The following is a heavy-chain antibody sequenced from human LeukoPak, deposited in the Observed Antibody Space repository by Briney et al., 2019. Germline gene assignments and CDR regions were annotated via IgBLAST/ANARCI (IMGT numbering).Heavy chain of an antibody. Sequence: GGSLRLSCAASGFSFSTFWMHWLRQVPGKGLVWVSRIRGDGDSTSYADSVKGRFTISRDNTKNTVYLQMNSLSAEDTAVYYCACDSGGRSGGDSWGQGTLVTVSS. CDR3: ACDSGGRSGGDS. CDR1: GFSFSTFW. J-gene: IGHJ4*02. CDR2: IRGDGDST. V-gene: IGHV3-74*01. D-gene: IGHD1-26*01.